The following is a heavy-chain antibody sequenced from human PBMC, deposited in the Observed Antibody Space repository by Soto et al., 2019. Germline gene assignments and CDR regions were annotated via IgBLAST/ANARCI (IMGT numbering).Heavy chain of an antibody. J-gene: IGHJ3*02. CDR3: ARDATFGTKGGSFDI. Sequence: EVQLLESGGGLVQPGGSLRLACAASGFSFNSYAMVWVRQAPGKGLEWVSVISARGGSSYFADSVKGRFTISRDNSENTLYLQMNSLRVEDTAVYYCARDATFGTKGGSFDIWGHGTLVTVSS. D-gene: IGHD3-16*01. CDR1: GFSFNSYA. V-gene: IGHV3-23*01. CDR2: ISARGGSS.